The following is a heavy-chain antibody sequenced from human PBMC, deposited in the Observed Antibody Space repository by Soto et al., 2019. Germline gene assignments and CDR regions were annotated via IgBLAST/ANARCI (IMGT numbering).Heavy chain of an antibody. D-gene: IGHD2-15*01. CDR1: GFTFSSYA. CDR2: ISYDGSNK. J-gene: IGHJ4*02. CDR3: ATMGTPATGLYFFDY. V-gene: IGHV3-30-3*01. Sequence: GGSLRLSCAASGFTFSSYAMHWVLQAPGKGLEWVAVISYDGSNKYYADSVKGRFTISRDNSKNTLYLQMNSLRAEDTAVYYCATMGTPATGLYFFDYWGQGSLVTVSS.